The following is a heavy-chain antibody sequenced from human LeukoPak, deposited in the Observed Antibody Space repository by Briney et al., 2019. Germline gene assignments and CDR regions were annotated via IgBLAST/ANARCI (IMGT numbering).Heavy chain of an antibody. CDR2: ISAYNGNT. J-gene: IGHJ3*02. D-gene: IGHD5-24*01. V-gene: IGHV1-18*01. CDR3: ARGSGRDGYNTDAFDI. CDR1: GYTFTSYG. Sequence: ASVKVSCKAYGYTFTSYGISWVRQAPGQGLEWMGWISAYNGNTNYAQKLQGRVTMTTDTSTSTAYMELRSLRSDDTAVYYCARGSGRDGYNTDAFDIWGQGTMVTVSS.